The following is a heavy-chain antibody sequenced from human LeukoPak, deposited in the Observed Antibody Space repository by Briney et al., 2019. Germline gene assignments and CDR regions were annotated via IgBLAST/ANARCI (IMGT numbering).Heavy chain of an antibody. Sequence: GASLRLSCAASGFTFSNYAMSWVRQAPGKGLEWVSAISGGGSSTYYADSVKGRFTISRDNSKNTVYLQMNSLRAEDTAVYYCAQVKDYYGSGKQNYGMDVWGTGTTVTVSS. CDR2: ISGGGSST. J-gene: IGHJ6*04. CDR1: GFTFSNYA. D-gene: IGHD3-10*01. CDR3: AQVKDYYGSGKQNYGMDV. V-gene: IGHV3-23*01.